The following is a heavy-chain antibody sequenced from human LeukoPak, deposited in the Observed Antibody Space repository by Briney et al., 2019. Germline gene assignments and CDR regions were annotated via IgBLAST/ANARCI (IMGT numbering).Heavy chain of an antibody. CDR3: ARGGYCSGGSCYSPYYYYGMDV. CDR1: GFTFSSYS. V-gene: IGHV3-48*01. D-gene: IGHD2-15*01. Sequence: GGSLRLSCAASGFTFSSYSMNWVRQAPGKGLEWVSYISSSSSTIYYADSVKGRFTISRDNAKNSLYLQMNSLRAEDTAVYYCARGGYCSGGSCYSPYYYYGMDVWGQGTTVTVSS. J-gene: IGHJ6*02. CDR2: ISSSSSTI.